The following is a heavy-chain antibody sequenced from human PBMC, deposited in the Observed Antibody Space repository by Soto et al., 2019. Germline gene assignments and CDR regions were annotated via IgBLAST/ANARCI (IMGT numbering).Heavy chain of an antibody. CDR1: GGSISSYY. V-gene: IGHV4-59*08. Sequence: QVQLQESVPGLVKPSETLSLTCTVSGGSISSYYWSWIRQPPGKGLEWIGYIYYSGSTNYNPSLKSRVTIAVHTSKNQSSLKLSSVTAADTAVYYCARHVQWLVTFDYWGQGTLVTVSS. J-gene: IGHJ4*02. D-gene: IGHD6-19*01. CDR3: ARHVQWLVTFDY. CDR2: IYYSGST.